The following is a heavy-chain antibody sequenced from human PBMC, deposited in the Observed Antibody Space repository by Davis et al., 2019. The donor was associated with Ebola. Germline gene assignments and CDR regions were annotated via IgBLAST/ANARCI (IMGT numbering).Heavy chain of an antibody. Sequence: SAKVSCKSSGGTFSSFAVGWVRQAPGQGLEWMGGIIPMFRSPNYAQKFQDRVTITADESTRTVYLELSSLRSEDTAVYYCARVQTGYYFDSSDSPSWFDPWGQGTLVTVSS. CDR2: IIPMFRSP. V-gene: IGHV1-69*13. D-gene: IGHD3-22*01. CDR1: GGTFSSFA. J-gene: IGHJ5*02. CDR3: ARVQTGYYFDSSDSPSWFDP.